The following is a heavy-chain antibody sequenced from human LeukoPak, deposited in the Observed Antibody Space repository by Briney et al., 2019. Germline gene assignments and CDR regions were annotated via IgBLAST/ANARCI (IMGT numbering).Heavy chain of an antibody. J-gene: IGHJ3*02. CDR1: GGSFSGYY. CDR3: ARRESGDIVVVVAANAFDI. Sequence: SETLSLTCAVYGGSFSGYYWSWIRQPPGKGLEWIGEINHSGSTNYNPSLKSRVTISGDTSKNQFSLKLSSVTAADTAVYYCARRESGDIVVVVAANAFDIWGQGTMVTVSS. D-gene: IGHD2-15*01. CDR2: INHSGST. V-gene: IGHV4-34*01.